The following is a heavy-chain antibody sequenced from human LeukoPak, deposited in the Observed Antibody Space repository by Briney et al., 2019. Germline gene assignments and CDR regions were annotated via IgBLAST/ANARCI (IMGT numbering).Heavy chain of an antibody. J-gene: IGHJ4*02. Sequence: GGSLRLSCAASGFTFSSYSMNWVRQAPGKGLEWVSSISSSNYIYYADSVKGRFTISRDNAKNSLYLQMNSLRAEDTAVYYCARQWGAAGDYWGQGTLVTVSS. CDR3: ARQWGAAGDY. V-gene: IGHV3-21*06. CDR1: GFTFSSYS. CDR2: ISSSNYI. D-gene: IGHD6-13*01.